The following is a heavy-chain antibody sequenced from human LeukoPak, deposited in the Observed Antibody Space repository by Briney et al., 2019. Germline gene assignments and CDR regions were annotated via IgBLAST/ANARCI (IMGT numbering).Heavy chain of an antibody. J-gene: IGHJ5*02. CDR2: IWYDGSNK. CDR1: GFTFSNYG. V-gene: IGHV3-33*01. D-gene: IGHD6-19*01. CDR3: VGVAVAGNLNNWFDP. Sequence: PGRSLRLSCAASGFTFSNYGMHWVRQAPGKGLEWVAVIWYDGSNKYYADSVKGRFTISRDNSKNTLYLQMNSLRAEDTAVYYCVGVAVAGNLNNWFDPWGQGTLVTVSS.